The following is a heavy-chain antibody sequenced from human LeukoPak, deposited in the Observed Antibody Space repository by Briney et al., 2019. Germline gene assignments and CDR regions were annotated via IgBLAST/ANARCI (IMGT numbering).Heavy chain of an antibody. V-gene: IGHV3-7*01. CDR2: IKHDGSED. D-gene: IGHD1-26*01. J-gene: IGHJ4*02. Sequence: GGSLRLSCAASGFTFSSYAMSWVRQAPGKGLEWVANIKHDGSEDYYLYSVKGRFTISRDNAKRSMWLQMNSLRDEDTAVYYCARDKQVGATYFDYWGQGTLVTVSS. CDR3: ARDKQVGATYFDY. CDR1: GFTFSSYA.